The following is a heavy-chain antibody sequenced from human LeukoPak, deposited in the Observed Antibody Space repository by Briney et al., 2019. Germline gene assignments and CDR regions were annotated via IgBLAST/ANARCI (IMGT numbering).Heavy chain of an antibody. Sequence: PGGSLRLSCAASGFTFDDYAMHWVRQVPGKGLEWVSGISWHSGSIGYADSVKGRFTISRDNAKNSLYLQMNSLRIEDTALYYCAKEDRGYSYGYVYYYFAMDVWGQGTTVTVSS. V-gene: IGHV3-9*01. CDR1: GFTFDDYA. J-gene: IGHJ6*02. CDR3: AKEDRGYSYGYVYYYFAMDV. D-gene: IGHD5-18*01. CDR2: ISWHSGSI.